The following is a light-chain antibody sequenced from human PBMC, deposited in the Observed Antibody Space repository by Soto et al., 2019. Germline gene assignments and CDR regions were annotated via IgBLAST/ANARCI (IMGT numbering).Light chain of an antibody. CDR2: DAS. V-gene: IGKV3-20*01. CDR3: HQYAVSPLT. Sequence: EIVLTQSPGTLSLSPGECATLSCRASQSVGRNYLAWFQHKPDQAPRLLIYDASNRATGVPDRFSGSGSGTDFTLSVTRLEPEDFAVYYCHQYAVSPLTFGGGTTVEIK. CDR1: QSVGRNY. J-gene: IGKJ4*01.